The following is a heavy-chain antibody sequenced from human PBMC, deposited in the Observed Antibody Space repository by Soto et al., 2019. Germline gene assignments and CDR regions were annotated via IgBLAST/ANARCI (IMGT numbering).Heavy chain of an antibody. Sequence: PSETLSLTCAVSGGSISSGGYSWSWIRQPPGKGLEWIGSIYYSGSTYYNPSLKSRVTISVDTSKNQFSLKLSSVTAADTAVYYCARHPHGYSYGENFDYWGQGTLVNVSS. CDR2: IYYSGST. D-gene: IGHD5-18*01. V-gene: IGHV4-39*01. CDR3: ARHPHGYSYGENFDY. CDR1: GGSISSGGYS. J-gene: IGHJ4*02.